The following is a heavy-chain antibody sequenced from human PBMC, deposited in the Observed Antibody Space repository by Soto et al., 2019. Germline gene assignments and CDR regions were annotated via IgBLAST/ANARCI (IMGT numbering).Heavy chain of an antibody. Sequence: QVQLVQSGAEVKKPGASVKVSCKASGYTFTNYAISWVRQAPGQGLEWMGWINSYSANAHYAQKFQGRVTMTTDTSTSTAYMELRSLRSDDTAVYYCARAVAVSISAVFDPWGQGTRVTVSS. V-gene: IGHV1-18*01. CDR3: ARAVAVSISAVFDP. J-gene: IGHJ5*02. D-gene: IGHD6-19*01. CDR2: INSYSANA. CDR1: GYTFTNYA.